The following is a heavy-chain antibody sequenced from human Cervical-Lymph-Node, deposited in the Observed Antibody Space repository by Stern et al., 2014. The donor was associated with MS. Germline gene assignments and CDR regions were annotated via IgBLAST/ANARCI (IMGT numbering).Heavy chain of an antibody. J-gene: IGHJ4*02. CDR2: IWYDGSNK. V-gene: IGHV3-33*01. CDR1: GFSFSSYG. Sequence: VQLLESGGGVVQPGRSLRLSCAASGFSFSSYGMHWVRQAPGKGLEWVAVIWYDGSNKYYADSVKGRFTISRDNSKNTLYLQMNSLRAEDTAVYYCARDSLRYSTNWYYFDYWGQGTLVTVSS. D-gene: IGHD6-13*01. CDR3: ARDSLRYSTNWYYFDY.